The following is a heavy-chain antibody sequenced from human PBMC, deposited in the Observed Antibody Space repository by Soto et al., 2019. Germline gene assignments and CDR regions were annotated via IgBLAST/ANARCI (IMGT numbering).Heavy chain of an antibody. J-gene: IGHJ4*02. D-gene: IGHD6-19*01. CDR1: GYTFTSYG. V-gene: IGHV1-18*01. Sequence: ASVKVSCKASGYTFTSYGISWVRQAPGQGLEWMGWISAYNGNTNYAQKLQGRVTMTIDTSTSTAYMELRSLRSDDTAVYYCARGGIAVAGRIGRGYFDYWGQGTLVTVS. CDR2: ISAYNGNT. CDR3: ARGGIAVAGRIGRGYFDY.